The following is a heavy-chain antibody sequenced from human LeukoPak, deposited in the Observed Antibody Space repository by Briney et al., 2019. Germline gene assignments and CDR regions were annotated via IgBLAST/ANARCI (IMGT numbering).Heavy chain of an antibody. Sequence: ASVKVSCKTSGYSFTNYNLHWVRQAPGQRLEWMGIIKPSGGDTNYAQKFQGRVTMTRDTSISTAYMELSRLRSDDTAVYYCARDRLRGAAAGAAYFQHWGQGTLVTVSS. J-gene: IGHJ1*01. D-gene: IGHD6-13*01. CDR1: GYSFTNYN. CDR3: ARDRLRGAAAGAAYFQH. V-gene: IGHV1-2*02. CDR2: IKPSGGDT.